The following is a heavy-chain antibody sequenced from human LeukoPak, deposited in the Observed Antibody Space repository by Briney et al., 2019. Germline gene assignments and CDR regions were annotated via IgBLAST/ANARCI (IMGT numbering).Heavy chain of an antibody. Sequence: GGSLRLSCAASGFTFSNYVMSWVRQAPGKGLEWVSAISGSGGSTYYTDSVKGHFTISRDNSKNTLYLQMNSLRAEDTAVYYCATPTVTTYQYYYYYMDVWGKGTTVTVSS. CDR2: ISGSGGST. V-gene: IGHV3-23*01. CDR3: ATPTVTTYQYYYYYMDV. J-gene: IGHJ6*03. CDR1: GFTFSNYV. D-gene: IGHD4-17*01.